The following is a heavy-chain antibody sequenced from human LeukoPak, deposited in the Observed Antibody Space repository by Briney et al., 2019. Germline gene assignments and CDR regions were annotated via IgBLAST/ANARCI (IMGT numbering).Heavy chain of an antibody. J-gene: IGHJ3*02. V-gene: IGHV4-61*02. CDR3: ARDGYSSGWNDAFDI. CDR1: GGSISSGSYY. D-gene: IGHD6-19*01. Sequence: SQTLSLTCTVSGGSISSGSYYWSWIRQPAGKGLEWIGRIYTSGSTNYNPSLKSRVTISVDTSKNQFSLKLSSVTAADTAVYYCARDGYSSGWNDAFDIWGQGTMVTVSS. CDR2: IYTSGST.